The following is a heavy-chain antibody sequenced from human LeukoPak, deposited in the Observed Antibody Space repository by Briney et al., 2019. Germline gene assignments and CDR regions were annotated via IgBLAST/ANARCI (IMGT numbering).Heavy chain of an antibody. CDR2: MYTGGTT. CDR1: GFAVSGTH. CDR3: AKDEATSGGGLAS. J-gene: IGHJ4*02. D-gene: IGHD3-16*01. Sequence: PGGSLRLSYAASGFAVSGTHMSWVRQAPGKGLEWVSAMYTGGTTYYADSVMGRFTVSRDNSRNTLFLHMNSLRVDDTAVYYCAKDEATSGGGLASWGQGTLVTVSS. V-gene: IGHV3-53*01.